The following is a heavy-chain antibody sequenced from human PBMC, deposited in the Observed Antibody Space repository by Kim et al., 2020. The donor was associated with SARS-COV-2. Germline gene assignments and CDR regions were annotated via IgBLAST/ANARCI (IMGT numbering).Heavy chain of an antibody. CDR3: ARDTAAAMDV. Sequence: TTYPPSVKGRFIVSRENSKNSLYLQMNSLKTEDTAVYYCARDTAAAMDVWGQGTTVTVSS. V-gene: IGHV3-72*01. D-gene: IGHD6-25*01. CDR2: T. J-gene: IGHJ6*02.